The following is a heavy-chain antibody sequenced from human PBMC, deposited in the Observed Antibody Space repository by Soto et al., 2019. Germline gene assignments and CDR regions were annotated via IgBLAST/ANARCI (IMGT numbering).Heavy chain of an antibody. Sequence: QVQLQQWGAGLLKPSETLSLTCTVNGGSLTGYYWSWIRQPPGKGLEWIGEVKDGGSTNYSPSLRRRVSISAVTFKTHLPLRLHSVTAADTAVYFCARGKEGIVATHWDHGALVTVSS. D-gene: IGHD5-12*01. V-gene: IGHV4-34*01. CDR3: ARGKEGIVATH. CDR1: GGSLTGYY. J-gene: IGHJ4*01. CDR2: VKDGGST.